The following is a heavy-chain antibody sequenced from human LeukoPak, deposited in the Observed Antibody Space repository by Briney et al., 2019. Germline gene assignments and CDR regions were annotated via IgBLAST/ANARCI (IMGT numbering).Heavy chain of an antibody. CDR1: GGSISSGGYS. Sequence: SQTLSLTCAVSGGSISSGGYSWSWIWQPPGKGLEWIGEINHSGSTNYNPSLKSRVTISVDTSKNQFSLKLSSVTAADTAVYYCASLIAAAGTSGYYYYGMDVWGQGTTVTVSS. CDR2: INHSGST. J-gene: IGHJ6*02. CDR3: ASLIAAAGTSGYYYYGMDV. D-gene: IGHD6-13*01. V-gene: IGHV4-30-2*01.